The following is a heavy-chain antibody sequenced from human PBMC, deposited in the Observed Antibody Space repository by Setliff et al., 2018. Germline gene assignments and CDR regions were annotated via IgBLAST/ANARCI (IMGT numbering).Heavy chain of an antibody. D-gene: IGHD3-9*01. CDR1: GDPIDSYY. J-gene: IGHJ3*02. CDR3: ARERLYYDDLTGFSPEAFGI. V-gene: IGHV4-4*07. CDR2: IYGGGAT. Sequence: SETLSLTCSVSGDPIDSYYWSWVRQSAGRGLEWIGRIYGGGATNYNPSLKARLTISVDNSKNQFSLQLTSVTAADTALYFCARERLYYDDLTGFSPEAFGIWGQGTMVTV.